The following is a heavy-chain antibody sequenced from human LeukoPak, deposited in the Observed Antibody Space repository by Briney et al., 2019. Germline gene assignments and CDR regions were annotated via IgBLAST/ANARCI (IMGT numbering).Heavy chain of an antibody. D-gene: IGHD1-26*01. CDR2: IYNSGTT. CDR3: ARDAVGATEYFQH. J-gene: IGHJ1*01. Sequence: PSETLSLTCTVSGASISSHSWSWIRQPAGKGLDWIGRIYNSGTTNYNPSLKSRVTMSVDTSENQLSLKLSSVTAADTAVYYCARDAVGATEYFQHWGQGTLVTVSS. CDR1: GASISSHS. V-gene: IGHV4-4*07.